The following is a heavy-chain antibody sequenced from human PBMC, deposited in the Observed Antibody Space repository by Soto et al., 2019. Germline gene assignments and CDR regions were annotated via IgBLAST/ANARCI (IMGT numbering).Heavy chain of an antibody. V-gene: IGHV3-48*03. CDR2: VSGSGLTI. J-gene: IGHJ5*02. CDR3: ARGPYRNTYNWFDS. CDR1: GFIFSDYE. Sequence: GGSLRLSCAASGFIFSDYEINWVRQAPGKGLEWVSYVSGSGLTIYYADSVKGRFTISRDNAKNSLYLQMNSLGVEDTAVYYCARGPYRNTYNWFDSWGQGTLVTVSS. D-gene: IGHD5-12*01.